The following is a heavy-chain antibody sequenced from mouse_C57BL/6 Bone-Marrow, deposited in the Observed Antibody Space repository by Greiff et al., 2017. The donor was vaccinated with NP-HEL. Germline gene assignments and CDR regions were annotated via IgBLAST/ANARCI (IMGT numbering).Heavy chain of an antibody. Sequence: QVQLQQPGAELVKPGASVKLSCKASGYTFTSYWMQWVKQRPGQGLEWIGEIDPSDSYTNYNQKFKGKATLTVDTSSSTASMQLSSLTSEDSAVYYCARGAAQAFAYWGQGTLVTVSA. D-gene: IGHD3-2*02. CDR1: GYTFTSYW. J-gene: IGHJ3*01. CDR2: IDPSDSYT. V-gene: IGHV1-50*01. CDR3: ARGAAQAFAY.